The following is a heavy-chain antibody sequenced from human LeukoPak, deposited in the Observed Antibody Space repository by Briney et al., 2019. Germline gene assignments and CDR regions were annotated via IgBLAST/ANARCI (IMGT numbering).Heavy chain of an antibody. CDR2: ISSSGSTI. J-gene: IGHJ4*02. CDR1: GFTFSSYE. V-gene: IGHV3-48*03. CDR3: AIDEGGFDY. Sequence: GGSLRLSCAASGFTFSSYEMNWVRQAPGKGLEWVSYISSSGSTIYYADSVKGRFTISRDNAKNSLYLQMNSLRAEDTAVYYRAIDEGGFDYWGQGTLVTVSS.